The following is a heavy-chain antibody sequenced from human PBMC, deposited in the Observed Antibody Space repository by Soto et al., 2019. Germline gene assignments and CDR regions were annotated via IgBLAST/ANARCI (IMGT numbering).Heavy chain of an antibody. CDR1: DGSTSTYY. CDR3: ARLKRSGLPGRKYYFDF. Sequence: SETLSRTCTVSDGSTSTYYWSWIRQPPGKGLEWIGYIYFDGTSKYNPSLNNRVTMSVDTPKNQFYLRLNSVTAADTATYYCARLKRSGLPGRKYYFDFWGRGTLVTVSS. J-gene: IGHJ4*01. D-gene: IGHD6-25*01. CDR2: IYFDGTS. V-gene: IGHV4-59*01.